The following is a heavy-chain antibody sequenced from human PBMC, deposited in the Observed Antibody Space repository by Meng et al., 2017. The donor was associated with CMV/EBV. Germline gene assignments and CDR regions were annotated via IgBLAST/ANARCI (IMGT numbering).Heavy chain of an antibody. CDR2: IKQDGSEK. D-gene: IGHD1-26*01. V-gene: IGHV3-7*01. J-gene: IGHJ6*02. CDR3: ACGLYYYDGMDV. Sequence: GESLKISCAASGFTFSSYWMSWVRPAPGKGLERVANIKQDGSEKYYVDSVKGRFTISRDNAKNSLYLQMNSLRAEDTAVYYCACGLYYYDGMDVWGQGTTVTVSS. CDR1: GFTFSSYW.